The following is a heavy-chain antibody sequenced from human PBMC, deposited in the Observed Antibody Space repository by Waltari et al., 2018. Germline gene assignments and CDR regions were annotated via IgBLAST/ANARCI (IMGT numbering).Heavy chain of an antibody. V-gene: IGHV4-39*01. CDR3: ARQVVPAATYYFDY. J-gene: IGHJ4*02. Sequence: QLQLQESGPGLVKPSETLSLTCTVSGGSISSSSYYWGWIRQPPGKGLEWIGSIYYRGSTYYNPSLKSRVTISVDTSKNQFSLKLSSVTAADTAVYYCARQVVPAATYYFDYWGQGTLVTVSS. D-gene: IGHD2-2*01. CDR2: IYYRGST. CDR1: GGSISSSSYY.